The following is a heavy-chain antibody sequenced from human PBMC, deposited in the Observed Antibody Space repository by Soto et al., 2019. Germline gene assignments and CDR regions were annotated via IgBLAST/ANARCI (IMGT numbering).Heavy chain of an antibody. D-gene: IGHD2-15*01. CDR2: INTDGSST. CDR3: ARVYYGGSTAYFDY. Sequence: PGGSLRLSCAASGFTLSSYWMHWVRQAPGKGLVWVSRINTDGSSTSYADSVKGRFTISRDNAENTLYLQMNSLRAEDTAVYYCARVYYGGSTAYFDYWGQGALVTVSS. J-gene: IGHJ4*02. CDR1: GFTLSSYW. V-gene: IGHV3-74*01.